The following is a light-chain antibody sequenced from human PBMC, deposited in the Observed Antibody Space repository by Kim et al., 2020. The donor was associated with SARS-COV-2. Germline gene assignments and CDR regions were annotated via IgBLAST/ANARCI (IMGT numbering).Light chain of an antibody. V-gene: IGLV3-19*01. CDR3: NSRESGVNHVV. Sequence: LGPTGRVPCQGDSLRSYYASGSYQKPAQAPLLVLYEKNYRPTGIPDRCSGSSSGSTASLTIIGAQAEDEADYYCNSRESGVNHVVFGGGTQLTV. CDR1: SLRSYY. J-gene: IGLJ2*01. CDR2: EKN.